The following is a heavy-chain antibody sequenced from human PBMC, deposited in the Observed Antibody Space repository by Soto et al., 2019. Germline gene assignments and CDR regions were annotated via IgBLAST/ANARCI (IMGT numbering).Heavy chain of an antibody. CDR1: GFSLSNARMG. CDR3: ARMKSGGDYVYYYYYGMDV. Sequence: QVTLKESGPVLVKPTETLTLTCTVSGFSLSNARMGVSWIRQPPGKALEWLAHIFSNDEKSYSTSLKSRLTISKDTSKSQVVLTMTNMDPVDTATYYCARMKSGGDYVYYYYYGMDVWGQGTTVTVSS. CDR2: IFSNDEK. J-gene: IGHJ6*02. D-gene: IGHD4-17*01. V-gene: IGHV2-26*01.